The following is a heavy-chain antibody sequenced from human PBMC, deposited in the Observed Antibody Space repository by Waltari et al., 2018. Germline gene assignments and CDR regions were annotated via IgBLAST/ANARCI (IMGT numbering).Heavy chain of an antibody. Sequence: EMRLVESGGDLVQPGGSLRLSCAASGFTSSSYDFHWVRQTAGSREWVSAIGGLCDTYYSASVKGRFTISRENARNSLYRQMDSLGVGDTAIYYCAREYCGSGNCPGGWYFDLWGRGTLVTVSS. D-gene: IGHD2-21*01. CDR1: GFTSSSYD. CDR2: IGGLCDT. CDR3: AREYCGSGNCPGGWYFDL. J-gene: IGHJ2*01. V-gene: IGHV3-13*01.